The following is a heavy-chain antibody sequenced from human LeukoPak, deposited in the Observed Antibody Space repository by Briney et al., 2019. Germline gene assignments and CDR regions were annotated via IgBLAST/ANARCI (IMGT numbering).Heavy chain of an antibody. CDR2: ISYDGSNK. CDR3: ARPRVGEQWLVARYFDL. CDR1: GFTFSSYA. Sequence: GRSLRLSCAASGFTFSSYAMHWVRQAPGKGLEWVAVISYDGSNKYYADSVKGRFTISRDNSKNTLYLQMNSLRAEDTAVYYCARPRVGEQWLVARYFDLWGRGTLVTVSS. J-gene: IGHJ2*01. D-gene: IGHD6-19*01. V-gene: IGHV3-30-3*01.